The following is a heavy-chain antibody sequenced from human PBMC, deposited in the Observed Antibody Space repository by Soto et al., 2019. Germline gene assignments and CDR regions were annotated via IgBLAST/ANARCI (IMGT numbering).Heavy chain of an antibody. D-gene: IGHD2-2*01. Sequence: SETLSLTCIVSGGTISSYYWSWIRQTPGKGLEWLGYVYYTGTTRYNPSLESRLTMSVDRSKNQFSLRLTSVTAADTAVYFCGRDLTSNANCIDPWGQGTPVTVPQ. V-gene: IGHV4-59*12. J-gene: IGHJ5*02. CDR1: GGTISSYY. CDR2: VYYTGTT. CDR3: GRDLTSNANCIDP.